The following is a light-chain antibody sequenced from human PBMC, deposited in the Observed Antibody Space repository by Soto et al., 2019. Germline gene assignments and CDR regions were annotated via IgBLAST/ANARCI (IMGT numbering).Light chain of an antibody. CDR3: QQRSDWPLT. Sequence: EIVLTQSPATLSLSPGERATLSCRASQSVSNYLAWYQQRPGQAPRLLIYDASNRATGIPARFSGSGSRTDFTLTISSLEPEDVAGYYCQQRSDWPLTFGGGTKVEIK. CDR2: DAS. CDR1: QSVSNY. J-gene: IGKJ4*01. V-gene: IGKV3-11*01.